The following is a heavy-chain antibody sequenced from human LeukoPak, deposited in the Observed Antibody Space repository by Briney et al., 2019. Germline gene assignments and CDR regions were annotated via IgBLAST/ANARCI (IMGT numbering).Heavy chain of an antibody. J-gene: IGHJ4*02. CDR2: VKGDGSFT. CDR3: VRDGDDYNFDY. Sequence: GGSLRLSCAASGFTFRNYWMHWVRQAPGKGLVWVSRVKGDGSFTDYADSVKGRFTIPRDNAKNTLYLQMYSLRAEDTAAYYCVRDGDDYNFDYWGQGSLVTVSS. D-gene: IGHD5-24*01. CDR1: GFTFRNYW. V-gene: IGHV3-74*01.